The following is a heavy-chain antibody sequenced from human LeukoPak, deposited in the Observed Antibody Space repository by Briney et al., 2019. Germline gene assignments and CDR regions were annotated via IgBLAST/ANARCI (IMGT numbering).Heavy chain of an antibody. J-gene: IGHJ4*02. CDR3: ARAIGYCSSTSCYGFDY. CDR2: IWQEGSEK. Sequence: GGSLRLSCAASGFTFSSHWMSWVRQAPGKGLEWVANIWQEGSEKYYVDSVKGRFTISRDNAKNSLYLQMNSLRAEDTALYYCARAIGYCSSTSCYGFDYWGQGTLVTVSS. D-gene: IGHD2-2*01. V-gene: IGHV3-7*03. CDR1: GFTFSSHW.